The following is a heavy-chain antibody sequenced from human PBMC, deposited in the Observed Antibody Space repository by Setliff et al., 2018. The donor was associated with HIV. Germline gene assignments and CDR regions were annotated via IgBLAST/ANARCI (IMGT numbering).Heavy chain of an antibody. CDR3: AAATTLLSPRA. CDR2: IYQSGNT. V-gene: IGHV4-38-2*01. J-gene: IGHJ5*02. D-gene: IGHD2-15*01. CDR1: GYSISSGFY. Sequence: SETLSLTCAVSGYSISSGFYWSWMRQPPGKGLEWIGSIYQSGNTNYNPSLESRLTISVDTAKNQFSLKLSSVTAADTAVYYCAAATTLLSPRAWGQGTLVT.